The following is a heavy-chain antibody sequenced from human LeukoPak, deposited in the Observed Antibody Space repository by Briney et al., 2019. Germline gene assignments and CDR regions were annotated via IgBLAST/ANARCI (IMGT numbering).Heavy chain of an antibody. CDR1: GGSISSYY. CDR3: ARDLGLRGDYVYFDY. J-gene: IGHJ4*02. CDR2: IYTSGST. Sequence: PSETLSLPCTVSGGSISSYYWSWIRQPAGKGLEWIGRIYTSGSTNYNPSLKSRVTMSVDTSKNQFSLKLSSVTAADTAVYYCARDLGLRGDYVYFDYWGQGTLVTVSS. V-gene: IGHV4-4*07. D-gene: IGHD4-17*01.